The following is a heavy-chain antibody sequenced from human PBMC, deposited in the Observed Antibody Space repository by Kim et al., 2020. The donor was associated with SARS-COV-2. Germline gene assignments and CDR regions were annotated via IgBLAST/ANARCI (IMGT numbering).Heavy chain of an antibody. J-gene: IGHJ6*02. CDR1: GPTVSDHY. Sequence: GGSLRLSCAASGPTVSDHYMDWVRQAPGKGLEWVGRSRDKVNSYTTEYAASVKGRFTISRDESKNSLYLQINSLETEDTAVYYCTRAAGSKTGMDVWGQGTTVTVSS. D-gene: IGHD2-2*01. V-gene: IGHV3-72*01. CDR2: SRDKVNSYTT. CDR3: TRAAGSKTGMDV.